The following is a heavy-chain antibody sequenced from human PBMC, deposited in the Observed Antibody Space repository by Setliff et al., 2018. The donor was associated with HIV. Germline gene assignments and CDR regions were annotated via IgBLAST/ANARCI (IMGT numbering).Heavy chain of an antibody. J-gene: IGHJ4*02. CDR1: GYTFTNYV. Sequence: ASVKVSCKASGYTFTNYVMHWVRQAPGQSLEWMGWINAGNGNTKYSQNFQGRVTITRDTSASTAYMELSSLRSEDTALYYCARANYDILTAFEGEWDYWGQGTLVTVSS. CDR3: ARANYDILTAFEGEWDY. V-gene: IGHV1-3*01. D-gene: IGHD3-9*01. CDR2: INAGNGNT.